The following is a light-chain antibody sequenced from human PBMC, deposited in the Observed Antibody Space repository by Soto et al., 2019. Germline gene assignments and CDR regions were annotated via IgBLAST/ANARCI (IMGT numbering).Light chain of an antibody. CDR1: HTINNY. CDR3: QQSFSTPYT. CDR2: EAS. V-gene: IGKV1-39*01. J-gene: IGKJ5*01. Sequence: DIQMTRSPSSLSASLGDRVTITCRASHTINNYLNWYQQKPGQAPNLLIYEASDFQSGVPSRFSGSGSGTEFTLTISGLQPEDFATYHCQQSFSTPYTFGQGTRLEIK.